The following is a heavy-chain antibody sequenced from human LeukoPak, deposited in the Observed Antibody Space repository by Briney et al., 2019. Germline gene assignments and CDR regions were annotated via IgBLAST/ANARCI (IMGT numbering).Heavy chain of an antibody. CDR1: GFTFSSYW. Sequence: GGSLRLSCAASGFTFSSYWMSWVRQAPGKGLEWVANIKQDGSEKYYVDSVKGRFTISGDNAKNSLFLQMNSLRAEDTAVYYCARYPTSDAFDFWGQGTMVTVSS. CDR3: ARYPTSDAFDF. V-gene: IGHV3-7*04. CDR2: IKQDGSEK. J-gene: IGHJ3*01.